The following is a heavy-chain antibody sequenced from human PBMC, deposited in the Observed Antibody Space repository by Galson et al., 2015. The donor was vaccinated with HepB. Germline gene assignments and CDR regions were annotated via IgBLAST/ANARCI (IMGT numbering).Heavy chain of an antibody. CDR3: LVFGVVIILYYYYYYYMDV. J-gene: IGHJ6*03. Sequence: SVKVSCKASGYTFTSYDINWVRQATGQGLEWMGWMNPNSGNTGYAQKFQGRVTMTRNTSISTAYMELSSLRSEDTAVYYCLVFGVVIILYYYYYYYMDVWGKGTTVTVSS. CDR1: GYTFTSYD. V-gene: IGHV1-8*01. CDR2: MNPNSGNT. D-gene: IGHD3-3*01.